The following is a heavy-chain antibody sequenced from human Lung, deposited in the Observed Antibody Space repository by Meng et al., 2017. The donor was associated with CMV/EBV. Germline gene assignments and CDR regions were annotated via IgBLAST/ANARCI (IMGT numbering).Heavy chain of an antibody. J-gene: IGHJ4*02. D-gene: IGHD1-26*01. V-gene: IGHV3-72*01. CDR3: TRDGGSYDFSDY. Sequence: GESLKISCAASGFIFSDHRMDWIRQAPGKGLEWVARIRHKAAGYSTEYAASVRGRFTVSRDDSKNSVYLQMSSLRTEDTAVYHCTRDGGSYDFSDYWGQGTLVXVSS. CDR1: GFIFSDHR. CDR2: IRHKAAGYST.